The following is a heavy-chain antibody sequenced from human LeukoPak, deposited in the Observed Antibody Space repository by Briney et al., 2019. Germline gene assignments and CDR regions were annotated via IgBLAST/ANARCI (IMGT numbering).Heavy chain of an antibody. CDR3: ARAGYDFWSGSSYGMDV. D-gene: IGHD3-3*01. Sequence: PSQTLSLTCAVSGGSISSGGYSWSWIRQPPGKGLEWIGYIYHSGSTYYNPSLKSRVTISVDRSKNQFSLKLSSVTAADTAVYYCARAGYDFWSGSSYGMDVWGQGTTVTVSS. CDR2: IYHSGST. CDR1: GGSISSGGYS. J-gene: IGHJ6*02. V-gene: IGHV4-30-2*01.